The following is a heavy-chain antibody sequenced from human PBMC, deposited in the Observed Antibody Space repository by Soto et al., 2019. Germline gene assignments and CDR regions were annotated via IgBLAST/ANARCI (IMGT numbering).Heavy chain of an antibody. J-gene: IGHJ4*02. Sequence: QVQLVQSGAEVRQPASSVKVSYKTSGGTFSSYAISWVRQAPGQGLEWMGGIVPIVGTTTYAQKFQGRVTITADEATSTAYMQLSRLRSDDTAVYYCVRVVAIPGYPDHWGQGTLVTVSS. V-gene: IGHV1-69*12. D-gene: IGHD5-12*01. CDR1: GGTFSSYA. CDR2: IVPIVGTT. CDR3: VRVVAIPGYPDH.